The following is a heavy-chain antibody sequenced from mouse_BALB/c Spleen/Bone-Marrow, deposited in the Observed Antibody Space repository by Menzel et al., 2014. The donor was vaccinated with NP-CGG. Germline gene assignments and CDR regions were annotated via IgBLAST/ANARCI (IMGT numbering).Heavy chain of an antibody. CDR3: ARDVGNYVRFAY. D-gene: IGHD2-1*01. V-gene: IGHV7-3*02. J-gene: IGHJ3*01. CDR2: IRNKANGYTT. CDR1: GFTFTDYY. Sequence: EVQGVESGGGLVQPGGSLRLSCATSGFTFTDYYMSWVRQPPGKALEWLGFIRNKANGYTTEYSASVKGRFTISRDNSQSILYLQMNTLRAEDSGTYYCARDVGNYVRFAYWGQGTLVTVSA.